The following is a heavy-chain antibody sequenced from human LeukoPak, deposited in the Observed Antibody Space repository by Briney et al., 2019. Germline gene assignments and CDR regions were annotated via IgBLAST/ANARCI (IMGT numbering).Heavy chain of an antibody. Sequence: GGSLRLFCAASGFTFSSYGMHWVRQAPGKGLEWVAFIRYDGSNKYYADSVKGRFTISRDNSKNTLYLQMNSLRAEDTAVYYCAEGGYGSGSYYSYWGQGTLVTVSS. J-gene: IGHJ4*02. CDR3: AEGGYGSGSYYSY. CDR1: GFTFSSYG. D-gene: IGHD3-10*01. V-gene: IGHV3-30*02. CDR2: IRYDGSNK.